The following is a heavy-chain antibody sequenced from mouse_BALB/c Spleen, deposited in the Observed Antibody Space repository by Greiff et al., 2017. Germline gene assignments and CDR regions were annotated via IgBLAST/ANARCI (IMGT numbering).Heavy chain of an antibody. CDR2: IYPGSGST. CDR3: AGLHYYGYVKDY. D-gene: IGHD1-2*01. V-gene: IGHV1-77*01. Sequence: QVQLQQSGPELVKPGASVKMSCKASGYTFTDYVISWVKQRTGQGLEWIGEIYPGSGSTYYNEKFKGKATLTADKSSNTAYMQLSSLTSEDSAVYFCAGLHYYGYVKDYWGQGTTLTVSS. CDR1: GYTFTDYV. J-gene: IGHJ2*01.